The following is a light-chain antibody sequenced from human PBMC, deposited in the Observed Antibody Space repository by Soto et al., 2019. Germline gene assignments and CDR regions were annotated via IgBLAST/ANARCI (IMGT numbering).Light chain of an antibody. CDR1: SSDVGGYDY. CDR2: EVS. J-gene: IGLJ2*01. V-gene: IGLV2-14*01. Sequence: QSALTQPASVYGSPGQSITISCTGTSSDVGGYDYVSWYQQHPGKAPKLMIYEVSHRPSGVSDRFSGSKSGNTASLTISGLQAEDGADYHCSSYTSSNTYIIFGGGTKLTVL. CDR3: SSYTSSNTYII.